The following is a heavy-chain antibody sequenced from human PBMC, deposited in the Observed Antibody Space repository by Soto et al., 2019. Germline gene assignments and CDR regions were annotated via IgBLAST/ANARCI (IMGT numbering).Heavy chain of an antibody. CDR3: AKGSAMVRGVIYYYGMDV. CDR1: GFTFSSYA. V-gene: IGHV3-23*01. CDR2: ISGSGGST. Sequence: EVQLLESGGGLVQPGGSLRLSCAASGFTFSSYAMSWVRQAPGKGLEWVSAISGSGGSTYYADSVMGRFTISRDNSKNTLYLQMNSLRAEDTAVYYCAKGSAMVRGVIYYYGMDVWGQGTTVTVSS. D-gene: IGHD3-10*01. J-gene: IGHJ6*02.